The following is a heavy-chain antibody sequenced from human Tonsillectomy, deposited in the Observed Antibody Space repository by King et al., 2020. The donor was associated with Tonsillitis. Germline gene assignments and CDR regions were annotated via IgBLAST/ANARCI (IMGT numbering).Heavy chain of an antibody. CDR1: GYSLTSYW. CDR3: ARHETGGWYGGGGFEY. Sequence: DVQLVESGAEVKKPGESLKISCKGSGYSLTSYWIGWVRQMPGKGLEWMGIIYPGDSDTRYSPSFQGQVTISADKSIRTAYLQWSSLKASDTAMYYCARHETGGWYGGGGFEYRGQGTLVTVSS. CDR2: IYPGDSDT. J-gene: IGHJ4*02. V-gene: IGHV5-51*01. D-gene: IGHD6-19*01.